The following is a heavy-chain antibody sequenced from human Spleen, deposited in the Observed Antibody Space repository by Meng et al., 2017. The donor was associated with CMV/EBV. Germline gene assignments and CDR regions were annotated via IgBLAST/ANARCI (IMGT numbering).Heavy chain of an antibody. J-gene: IGHJ6*02. CDR1: GFTFSSYE. CDR2: ISSSGSTI. Sequence: GGSLRLSCAASGFTFSSYEMNWVRQAPGKGLEWVSYISSSGSTIYYADSVKGRFTISRDNAKNSLYLQMNSLRAEDTAVYYCARVLYYYGMDVWGQGTTVTVSS. CDR3: ARVLYYYGMDV. V-gene: IGHV3-48*03.